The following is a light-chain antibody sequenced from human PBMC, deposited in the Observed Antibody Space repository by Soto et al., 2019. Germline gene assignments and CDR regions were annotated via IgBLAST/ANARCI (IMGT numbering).Light chain of an antibody. CDR3: QQYKSRWT. J-gene: IGKJ1*01. CDR2: KAS. CDR1: QSISSW. Sequence: DIQMTQSPSTLSASVGDRVSITCRASQSISSWLAWYQQKPGKAPNLLIYKASTLESGVPSRFSGSGSGTEFTLTISSLQPDDFATYYCQQYKSRWTFGQGTKVEIK. V-gene: IGKV1-5*03.